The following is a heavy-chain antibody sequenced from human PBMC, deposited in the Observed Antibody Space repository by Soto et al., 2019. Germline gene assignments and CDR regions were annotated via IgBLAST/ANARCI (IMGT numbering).Heavy chain of an antibody. CDR2: INPNSGGT. CDR3: ARSPTERYCTITGSYTGPLYGMDV. V-gene: IGHV1-2*02. D-gene: IGHD2-2*02. J-gene: IGHJ6*02. Sequence: ASVKVSCKASGYTFSGHYIHWLRQAPGQGLEWMGWINPNSGGTNYAQKFQGRGTVTRATPTSTAYMEMSRRTSDDTAVYYCARSPTERYCTITGSYTGPLYGMDVWGQALTVTVS. CDR1: GYTFSGHY.